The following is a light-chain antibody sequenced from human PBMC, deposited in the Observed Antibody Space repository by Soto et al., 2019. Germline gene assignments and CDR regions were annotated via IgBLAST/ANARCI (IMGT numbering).Light chain of an antibody. CDR3: QQYDNPPPYT. J-gene: IGKJ2*01. CDR1: QDISNY. Sequence: DIQMTQSPSSLSASVGDRVTITCQASQDISNYLNWYQQKPGKAPKLLIYDASNLETGVPSRFSGSGSGTDFTFTISSLQPEDIATYYCQQYDNPPPYTFGQGPKLEIK. V-gene: IGKV1-33*01. CDR2: DAS.